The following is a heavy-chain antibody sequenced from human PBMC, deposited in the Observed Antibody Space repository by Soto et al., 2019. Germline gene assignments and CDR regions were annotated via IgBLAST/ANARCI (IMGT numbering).Heavy chain of an antibody. CDR1: GVTFSSYA. CDR2: IIPIFGTA. Sequence: SVKVSCKASGVTFSSYAISWVRQAPGQGLEWMGGIIPIFGTANYARKFQGRVTITADKSTSTAYMELSSLRSEDTAVYYCARDRDDSSGYSLDYWGQGTLVTVSS. D-gene: IGHD3-22*01. V-gene: IGHV1-69*06. J-gene: IGHJ4*02. CDR3: ARDRDDSSGYSLDY.